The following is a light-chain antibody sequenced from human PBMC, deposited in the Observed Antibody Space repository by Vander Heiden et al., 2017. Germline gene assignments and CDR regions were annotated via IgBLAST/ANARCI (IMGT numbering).Light chain of an antibody. CDR3: QVWAGRSDHVI. CDR2: YDK. CDR1: NIGSKG. V-gene: IGLV3-21*04. J-gene: IGLJ2*01. Sequence: SYVLTQPPSVSVAQGETARITCGGNNIGSKGVHWYQQKPGQAPVLVIYYDKDRPSGIPARFSGSNSGNTATLTISRVEAGDEADYYCQVWAGRSDHVIFGGGSKLTVL.